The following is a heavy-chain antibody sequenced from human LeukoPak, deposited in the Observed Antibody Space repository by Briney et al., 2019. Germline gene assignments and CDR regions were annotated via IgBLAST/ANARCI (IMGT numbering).Heavy chain of an antibody. CDR1: GGSMSSGTYY. CDR3: ARHLIDVVAVLATHTAFDY. V-gene: IGHV4-39*01. D-gene: IGHD2-15*01. Sequence: PSETLSLTCTVSGGSMSSGTYYWGWIRQPPGKGMQWIGSMYYSGSTHYNPSLKSRVTIAVDMPKNQFSLKLRSVTAADTAVYYSARHLIDVVAVLATHTAFDYWGQGTLVTVSS. CDR2: MYYSGST. J-gene: IGHJ4*02.